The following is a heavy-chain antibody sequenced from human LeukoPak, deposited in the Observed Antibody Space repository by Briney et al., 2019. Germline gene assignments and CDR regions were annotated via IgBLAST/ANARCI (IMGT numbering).Heavy chain of an antibody. CDR1: GFTFSSYA. V-gene: IGHV3-23*01. CDR2: ISGSGGST. J-gene: IGHJ6*03. D-gene: IGHD6-19*01. CDR3: AKDQVYSSGWSVDYMNV. Sequence: GGSLRLSCAASGFTFSSYAMSWVRQAPGKGLEWVSAISGSGGSTYYADSVKGRFTISRDNSKNTLYLQMNSLRAEDTAVYYCAKDQVYSSGWSVDYMNVWGKGTTVTVSS.